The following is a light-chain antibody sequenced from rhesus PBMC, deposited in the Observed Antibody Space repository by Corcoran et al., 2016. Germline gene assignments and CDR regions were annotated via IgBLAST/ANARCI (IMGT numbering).Light chain of an antibody. Sequence: DIQMSQSPSSLSASVGDRVTIACRASQGISTYLNWYQHKPGKAPKLLIDYVNRLVRRVPSRFSGSGSGTEFTLTIRSLQPEDFATYYGQQGNDDPLTFGGGTKVEPK. CDR2: YVN. CDR1: QGISTY. CDR3: QQGNDDPLT. V-gene: IGKV1-32*02. J-gene: IGKJ4*01.